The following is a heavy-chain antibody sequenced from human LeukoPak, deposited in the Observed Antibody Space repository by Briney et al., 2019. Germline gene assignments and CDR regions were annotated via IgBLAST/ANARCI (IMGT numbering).Heavy chain of an antibody. CDR1: GYTFTGYY. CDR3: ARVASEGYNWNDVFDY. Sequence: RASVKVSCKAFGYTFTGYYMHWVRQAPGQGLEWMGWINPNSGGTNYAQKFQGRVTMTRDTSISTAYMELSRLGSDDTAVYYCARVASEGYNWNDVFDYWGQGTLVTVSS. J-gene: IGHJ4*02. D-gene: IGHD1-1*01. V-gene: IGHV1-2*02. CDR2: INPNSGGT.